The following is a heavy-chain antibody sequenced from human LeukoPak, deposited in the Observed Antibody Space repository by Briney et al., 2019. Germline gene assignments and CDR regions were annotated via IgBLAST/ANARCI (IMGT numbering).Heavy chain of an antibody. D-gene: IGHD6-6*01. CDR1: GGTFSSYA. CDR2: IIPILGIA. Sequence: SVKVSCKASGGTFSSYAISWVRQAPGQGLEWMGRIIPILGIANYAQKFQGRVTITADKSTSTAYMELSSLRSEDTAVYYCARAGIAADTDAHPVAWFGPWGQGTLVTASS. CDR3: ARAGIAADTDAHPVAWFGP. J-gene: IGHJ5*02. V-gene: IGHV1-69*04.